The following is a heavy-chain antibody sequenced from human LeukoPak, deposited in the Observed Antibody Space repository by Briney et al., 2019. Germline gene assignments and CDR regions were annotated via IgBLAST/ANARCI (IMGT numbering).Heavy chain of an antibody. D-gene: IGHD4-17*01. Sequence: SETLSLTRTVSGGSISSSSYYWGWIRQPPGKGLEWIGSIYYSGSTYYNPSLKSRVTISVDTSKYQFSLKLSSVTAADTAVYYCARQGYGDYPLVDCWGQGTLVTVSS. J-gene: IGHJ4*02. CDR1: GGSISSSSYY. CDR3: ARQGYGDYPLVDC. V-gene: IGHV4-39*01. CDR2: IYYSGST.